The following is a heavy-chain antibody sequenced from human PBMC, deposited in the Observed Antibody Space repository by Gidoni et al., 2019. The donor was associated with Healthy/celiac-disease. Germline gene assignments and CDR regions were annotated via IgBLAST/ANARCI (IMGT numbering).Heavy chain of an antibody. J-gene: IGHJ4*02. D-gene: IGHD6-19*01. V-gene: IGHV1-46*01. CDR1: GYTFTSYY. CDR3: ARDLEGIAVAGNAFDY. Sequence: QVQLVQSGAEVKKPGASVTVSCSASGYTFTSYYMHWVRQAPGQGLEWMGIINPSGGSTSYAQKFQGRVTMTRDTSTSTVYMELSSLRSEDTAVYYCARDLEGIAVAGNAFDYWGQGTLVTVSS. CDR2: INPSGGST.